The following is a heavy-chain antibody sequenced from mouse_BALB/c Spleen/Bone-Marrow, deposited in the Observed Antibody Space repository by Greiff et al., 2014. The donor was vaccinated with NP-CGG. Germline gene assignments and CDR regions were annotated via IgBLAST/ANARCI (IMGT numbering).Heavy chain of an antibody. J-gene: IGHJ2*01. V-gene: IGHV1-54*01. D-gene: IGHD1-1*01. Sequence: QVQLQQSGAELARPGTSVKVSCKASGYAFTNYLIEWVKQRPGQGLEWIGVINPGSRSTNYNEKFKGKATLTADKSSSTAYMQLSSLTSDDSAVYFCARRTTGVAPFDYWGQSTTLTVSS. CDR3: ARRTTGVAPFDY. CDR1: GYAFTNYL. CDR2: INPGSRST.